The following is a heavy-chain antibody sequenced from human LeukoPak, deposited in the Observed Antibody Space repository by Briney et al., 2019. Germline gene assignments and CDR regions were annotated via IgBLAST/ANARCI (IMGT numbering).Heavy chain of an antibody. CDR3: ARYNYDFWRPPAYAFDI. CDR1: GFTFSSTW. Sequence: GGSLRLSCAASGFTFSSTWMSWVRQAPGKGLEWVANIKQDGSEKYYVDSVKGRFTISRDNAKNSLYLQMNSLRAEDTAVYYCARYNYDFWRPPAYAFDIWGQGTMVTVSS. CDR2: IKQDGSEK. V-gene: IGHV3-7*01. J-gene: IGHJ3*02. D-gene: IGHD3-3*01.